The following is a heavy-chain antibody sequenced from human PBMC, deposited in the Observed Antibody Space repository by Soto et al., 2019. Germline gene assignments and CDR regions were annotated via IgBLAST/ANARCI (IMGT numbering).Heavy chain of an antibody. D-gene: IGHD2-2*01. V-gene: IGHV3-30*18. CDR1: GFTFSSYG. CDR3: AKVVPAAALFDY. Sequence: QVQLVESGGGVVQPGRSLRLSCAASGFTFSSYGMHWVRQAPGKGLEWVAVISYDGSNKYYADSVKGRFTISRDNSKNTLYLQMNSLRAEDTAVYYCAKVVPAAALFDYWGQGTLVTVSS. J-gene: IGHJ4*02. CDR2: ISYDGSNK.